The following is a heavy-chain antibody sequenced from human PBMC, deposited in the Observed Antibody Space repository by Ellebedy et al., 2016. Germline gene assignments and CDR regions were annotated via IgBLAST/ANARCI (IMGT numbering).Heavy chain of an antibody. CDR2: ISSSSSYI. D-gene: IGHD6-19*01. V-gene: IGHV3-21*04. Sequence: GGSLRLSXAASGFTFSSYSMNWVRQAPGKGLEWVSSISSSSSYIYYADSVKGRFTISRDNAKNSLYLQMNSLRAEDTALYYCAKDGDSSGPFDYWGQGTLVTVSS. CDR3: AKDGDSSGPFDY. CDR1: GFTFSSYS. J-gene: IGHJ4*02.